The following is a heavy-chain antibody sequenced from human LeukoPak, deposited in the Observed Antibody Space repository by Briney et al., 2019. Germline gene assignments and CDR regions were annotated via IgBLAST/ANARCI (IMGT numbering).Heavy chain of an antibody. CDR2: IYTNGST. CDR1: GGSISSYY. V-gene: IGHV4-4*07. J-gene: IGHJ4*02. D-gene: IGHD1-26*01. CDR3: ARDYLIVGASDY. Sequence: SETLSLTCTVSGGSISSYYWSWIRQPAGKGLEWIWRIYTNGSTNYNPSLKSRVTMSVDTSKNQFSLKLSSVTAADTAVYYFARDYLIVGASDYWGQGTLVTVSS.